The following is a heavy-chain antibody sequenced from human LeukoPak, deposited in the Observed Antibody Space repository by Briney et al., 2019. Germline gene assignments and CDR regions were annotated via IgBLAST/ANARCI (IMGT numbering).Heavy chain of an antibody. CDR3: GRHRSGGSQDDAFDI. D-gene: IGHD2-15*01. J-gene: IGHJ3*02. Sequence: TGGSLRLSCAASGFTFSTSWMTWVRQAPGKGLEWVADIKQDGSEKYYVESVKGRFTISRQNAKKSLFLQMTSLRAEDTAVYYWGRHRSGGSQDDAFDIWVQGTLVTVSS. V-gene: IGHV3-7*01. CDR1: GFTFSTSW. CDR2: IKQDGSEK.